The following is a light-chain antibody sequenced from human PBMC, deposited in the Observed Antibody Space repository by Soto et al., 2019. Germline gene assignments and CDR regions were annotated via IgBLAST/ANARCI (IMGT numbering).Light chain of an antibody. CDR2: DIS. V-gene: IGKV3-15*01. J-gene: IGKJ5*01. Sequence: VMTQSPATLSVSLGETATLSCRASQTVSINLAWYQQRPGQAPRLLIYDISNRAAGVPARFSGSGSETEFTLTIRSVQSEDFAVYFCQQYNNWPSFGQGTRLEI. CDR3: QQYNNWPS. CDR1: QTVSIN.